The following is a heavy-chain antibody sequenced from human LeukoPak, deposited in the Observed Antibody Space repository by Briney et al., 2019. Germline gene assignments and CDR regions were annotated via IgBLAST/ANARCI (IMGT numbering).Heavy chain of an antibody. D-gene: IGHD4-17*01. CDR3: ARDGYGDYGFDDY. CDR1: GGSFSGYY. J-gene: IGHJ4*02. V-gene: IGHV4-34*01. Sequence: SETLSLTCAVYGGSFSGYYWSWIRQPPGKGLEWIGDINHSGSTNYNPSLKSRVTISVDTSRNQFSLKLSSVTAADTAVYYCARDGYGDYGFDDYWGQGTLVTVSS. CDR2: INHSGST.